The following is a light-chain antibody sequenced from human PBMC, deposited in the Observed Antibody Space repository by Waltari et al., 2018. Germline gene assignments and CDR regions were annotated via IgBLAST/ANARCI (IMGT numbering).Light chain of an antibody. V-gene: IGLV1-44*01. CDR1: SSNIGRNT. Sequence: QSVLTQPPSASGTPGQRVIISCSGSSSNIGRNTVNWYQQVPGTAPRLVMSIHDQRPSGFPDRFSASKSGTSASLAISGLQSEDEADYYCAAWDDSLSAWLFGGGTKLTVL. CDR3: AAWDDSLSAWL. J-gene: IGLJ2*01. CDR2: IHD.